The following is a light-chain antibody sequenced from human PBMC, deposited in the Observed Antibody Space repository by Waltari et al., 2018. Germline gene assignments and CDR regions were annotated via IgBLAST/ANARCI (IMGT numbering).Light chain of an antibody. CDR1: SSNIGIHT. CDR3: AAWDDSLNGV. V-gene: IGLV1-44*01. CDR2: RDN. Sequence: QSVLTQPPSVSGTPGQRVTISCSGSSSNIGIHTVNWYQQLPGTAPKLSIYRDNQRPSGVPGRFAGSKSGTSASLASSGLQSGDEADYYCAAWDDSLNGVFGGGTKLTVL. J-gene: IGLJ3*02.